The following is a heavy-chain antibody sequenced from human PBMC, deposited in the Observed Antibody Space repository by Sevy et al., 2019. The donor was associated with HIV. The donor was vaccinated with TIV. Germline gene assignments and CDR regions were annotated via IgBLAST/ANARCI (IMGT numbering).Heavy chain of an antibody. CDR3: AREEITGFDY. J-gene: IGHJ4*02. CDR1: GFPFNDHA. Sequence: GGSLRLSCAASGFPFNDHAMHWVRQVPGKGLEWVSGVSWNSRYIGYADSVKGRFTISRDNSNNRLYLQMNTLRAEDTAVYSCAREEITGFDYWGRGTLVTVSS. D-gene: IGHD3-16*01. CDR2: VSWNSRYI. V-gene: IGHV3-9*01.